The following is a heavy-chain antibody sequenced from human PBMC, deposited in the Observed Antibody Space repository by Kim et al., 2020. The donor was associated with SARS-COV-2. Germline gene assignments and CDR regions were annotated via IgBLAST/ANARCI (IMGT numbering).Heavy chain of an antibody. CDR1: GYTLTELS. V-gene: IGHV1-24*01. CDR3: ATAGIRADYFDY. J-gene: IGHJ4*02. D-gene: IGHD3-10*01. Sequence: ASVKVSCKVSGYTLTELSMHWVRQAPGKGLEWMGGFDPEDGETIYAQKFQGRVTMTEDTSTDTAYMELSSLRSEDTAVYYCATAGIRADYFDYWGQGTLVTDSS. CDR2: FDPEDGET.